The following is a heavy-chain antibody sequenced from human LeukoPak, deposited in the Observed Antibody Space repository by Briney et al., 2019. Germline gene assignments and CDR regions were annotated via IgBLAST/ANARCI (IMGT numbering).Heavy chain of an antibody. D-gene: IGHD5-12*01. CDR2: MSKDGRTI. CDR3: ARGSYTGFDLYFDS. V-gene: IGHV3-48*03. Sequence: TGGSLRLSCAASGFTQEMAWVRQAPGKGLEWVSYMSKDGRTIYYADSVKSRFTISRDNTRNSLFLQLNSLSADDTGFYYCARGSYTGFDLYFDSWGQGTLVTISS. J-gene: IGHJ4*02. CDR1: GFTQE.